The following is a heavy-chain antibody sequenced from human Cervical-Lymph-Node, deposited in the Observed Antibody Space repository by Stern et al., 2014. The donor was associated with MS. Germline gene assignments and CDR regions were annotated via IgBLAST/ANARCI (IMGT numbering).Heavy chain of an antibody. D-gene: IGHD3-10*01. CDR2: FSGSGGTT. Sequence: EVQLVESGGGLVQPGGSLRLSCAASAFTFSSYAMSWVRQAPGKGLEWVSAFSGSGGTTYYADSVKGRFTISRDNSKNTLYLQMNSLRAEDTAVYYCAKDLLRGSGDTAAGWVVYYYYGMDVWGQGTTVTVSS. CDR1: AFTFSSYA. CDR3: AKDLLRGSGDTAAGWVVYYYYGMDV. V-gene: IGHV3-23*04. J-gene: IGHJ6*02.